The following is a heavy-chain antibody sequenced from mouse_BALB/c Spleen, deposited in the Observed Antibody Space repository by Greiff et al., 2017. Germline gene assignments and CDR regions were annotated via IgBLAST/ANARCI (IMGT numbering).Heavy chain of an antibody. CDR2: IYPGDGDT. CDR1: GFAFSSYW. V-gene: IGHV1-80*01. CDR3: AREDGYDGFAY. Sequence: QVQLQQSGAELVRPGSSVKISCTASGFAFSSYWMHWVKQRPGQGLEWIGQIYPGDGDTNYNGKFKGKATLTADKSSSTAYMQLSSLTSEDSAVYFCAREDGYDGFAYWGQGTLVTVSA. D-gene: IGHD2-2*01. J-gene: IGHJ3*01.